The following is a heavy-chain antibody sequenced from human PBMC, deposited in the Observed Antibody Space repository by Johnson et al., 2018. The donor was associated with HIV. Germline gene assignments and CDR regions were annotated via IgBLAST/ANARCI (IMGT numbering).Heavy chain of an antibody. V-gene: IGHV3-74*02. D-gene: IGHD3-3*01. CDR2: INSDGSST. J-gene: IGHJ3*02. CDR1: GFTFSSYW. Sequence: MQLVESGGGLVQPGGSLRLSCAASGFTFSSYWMHWVRQAPGKGLVWVSRINSDGSSTSYADSVKGRFTISRDNSKNTLYLQMYSLRAEDTAFYYCARRGITIVADAFDIWGQGTMVTVSS. CDR3: ARRGITIVADAFDI.